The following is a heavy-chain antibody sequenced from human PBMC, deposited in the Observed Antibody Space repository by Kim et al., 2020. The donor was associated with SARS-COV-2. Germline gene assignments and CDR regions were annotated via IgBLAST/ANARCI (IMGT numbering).Heavy chain of an antibody. CDR1: GFTFSSYA. Sequence: GGSLRLSCAASGFTFSSYAMSWVRQAPGKGLEWVSAISGSGGSTYYADSVKGRFTISRDNSKNTLYLQMNSLRAEDTAVYYCATKRYDDFWRCYYFNDYYGMDVWGQGTTVTVPS. CDR3: ATKRYDDFWRCYYFNDYYGMDV. V-gene: IGHV3-23*01. CDR2: ISGSGGST. D-gene: IGHD3-3*01. J-gene: IGHJ6*02.